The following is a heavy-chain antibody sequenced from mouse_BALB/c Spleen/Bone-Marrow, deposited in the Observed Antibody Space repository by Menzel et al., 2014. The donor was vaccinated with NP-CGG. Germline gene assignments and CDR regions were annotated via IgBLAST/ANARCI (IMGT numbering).Heavy chain of an antibody. V-gene: IGHV1S81*02. D-gene: IGHD1-1*01. CDR3: TRSNYGYWYFDV. J-gene: IGHJ1*01. Sequence: QVQLKQSGAELVKPGASVKLSCKASGYTFSNYYMYWVKQRPGQGLEWIGESNPSNGGSNFNEEFKSKATLTVDKSSSTAYMQLSSLTSEDSAAYYCTRSNYGYWYFDVWGAGTTVTVSS. CDR2: SNPSNGGS. CDR1: GYTFSNYY.